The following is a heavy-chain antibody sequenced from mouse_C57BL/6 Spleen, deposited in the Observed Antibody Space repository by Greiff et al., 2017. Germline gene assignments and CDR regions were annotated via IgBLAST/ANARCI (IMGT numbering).Heavy chain of an antibody. J-gene: IGHJ1*03. V-gene: IGHV5-12*01. Sequence: EVQLQQSGGGLVQPGGSLKLSCAASGFTFSDYYMYWVRQTPEKRLEWVAYISNGGGSTYYPDTVKGRFTISRDNAKNTLYLQMSRLKSEDTAMYYCARPRYYYGSSYWYFDVWGTGTTVTVSS. CDR2: ISNGGGST. D-gene: IGHD1-1*01. CDR1: GFTFSDYY. CDR3: ARPRYYYGSSYWYFDV.